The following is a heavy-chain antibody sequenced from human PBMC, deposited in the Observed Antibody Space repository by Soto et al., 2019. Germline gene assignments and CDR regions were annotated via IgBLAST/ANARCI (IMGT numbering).Heavy chain of an antibody. V-gene: IGHV3-30*18. Sequence: GGSLRLSCAASGFSFSTYGMHWVRQAPGKGLEWVAFISNDGSNKYYADSVKGRFTISRDNSKNTLYLQMNSLRAEDTAVYYCAKRLRNCSSLDSWGQGTLVTVSS. CDR1: GFSFSTYG. CDR3: AKRLRNCSSLDS. CDR2: ISNDGSNK. D-gene: IGHD6-6*01. J-gene: IGHJ5*01.